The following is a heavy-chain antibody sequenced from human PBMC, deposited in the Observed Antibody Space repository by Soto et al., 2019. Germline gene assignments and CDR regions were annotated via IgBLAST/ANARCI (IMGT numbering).Heavy chain of an antibody. J-gene: IGHJ5*02. D-gene: IGHD6-13*01. CDR3: ARCTQQLSREPQPPDP. Sequence: PSETLSLTCADSGGSFSSYYLTWIRQPPEKGLEWIGAISDRGGTNYNPSLKSRVTMSVGESKNHLPQKQTSVTAADEAVYFCARCTQQLSREPQPPDPWGQGTLVTVSS. V-gene: IGHV4-34*01. CDR1: GGSFSSYY. CDR2: ISDRGGT.